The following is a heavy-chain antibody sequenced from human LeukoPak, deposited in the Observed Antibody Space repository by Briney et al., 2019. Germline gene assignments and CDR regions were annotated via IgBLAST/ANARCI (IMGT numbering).Heavy chain of an antibody. CDR1: GGSISSYD. V-gene: IGHV4-59*01. Sequence: PSETLSLTCTVSGGSISSYDWSWIRQPPGKGLEWIGYIYYSGSTNYNPSLKSRVTISVDTSKNQFSLKLSYVTAADTAVYYCARVDILTGGTFDYWGQGTLVTVSS. J-gene: IGHJ4*02. D-gene: IGHD3-9*01. CDR3: ARVDILTGGTFDY. CDR2: IYYSGST.